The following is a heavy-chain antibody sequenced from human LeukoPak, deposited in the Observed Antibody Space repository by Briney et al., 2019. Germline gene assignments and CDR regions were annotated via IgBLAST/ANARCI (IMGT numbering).Heavy chain of an antibody. Sequence: PSETLSLTCTVSGGSISSSSYYWGWIRQPPGKGLEWIVYIYYSGSTNYNPSLKSRVTISVDTSKNQFSLKLSSVTAADTAVYYCARDLGVGATRGAFDIWGQGTMVTVSS. CDR2: IYYSGST. V-gene: IGHV4-61*01. CDR3: ARDLGVGATRGAFDI. CDR1: GGSISSSSYY. D-gene: IGHD1-26*01. J-gene: IGHJ3*02.